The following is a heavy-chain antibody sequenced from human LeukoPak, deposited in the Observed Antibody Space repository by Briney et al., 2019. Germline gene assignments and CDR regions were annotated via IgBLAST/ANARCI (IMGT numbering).Heavy chain of an antibody. J-gene: IGHJ4*02. V-gene: IGHV1-8*01. Sequence: GASVKVSCKASGYTFTSYDINWVRQATGQGLEWMGWMNPNSGNTGYAQKFQGRVTMTRNTSISTAYMELSSLRSEDTAVYYCARGRRDIVVAPAAKASYYFDYWGQGTLVTVSS. CDR3: ARGRRDIVVAPAAKASYYFDY. D-gene: IGHD2-2*01. CDR1: GYTFTSYD. CDR2: MNPNSGNT.